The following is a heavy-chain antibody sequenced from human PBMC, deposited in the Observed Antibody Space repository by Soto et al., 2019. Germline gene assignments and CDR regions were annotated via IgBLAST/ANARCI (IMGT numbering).Heavy chain of an antibody. CDR2: MNPNSGNT. CDR3: AREVGANRFAS. CDR1: GYTFTSYD. Sequence: QVQLVQSGAEVKKPGSSVKVSCKAAGYTFTSYDINWVRQATGQGLEWMVWMNPNSGNTGYAQKFPGRVTMSRNTSISTAYMELSSLRSEDTAVYYGAREVGANRFASWGQGTLVTVSS. J-gene: IGHJ4*02. D-gene: IGHD1-26*01. V-gene: IGHV1-8*01.